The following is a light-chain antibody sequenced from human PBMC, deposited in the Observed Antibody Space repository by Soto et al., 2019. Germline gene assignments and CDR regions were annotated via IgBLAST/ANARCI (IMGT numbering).Light chain of an antibody. CDR3: QQRTNWPLT. Sequence: EIVLTQSPATLSFSPGERATLSCRASQSVDKYLVWYQQKPGQAPRLLIYDASSRATGIPARFSGSGSWTDFSLTITSLEPEDFAGYYCQQRTNWPLTFGGGTKLEIK. V-gene: IGKV3-11*01. CDR1: QSVDKY. CDR2: DAS. J-gene: IGKJ4*01.